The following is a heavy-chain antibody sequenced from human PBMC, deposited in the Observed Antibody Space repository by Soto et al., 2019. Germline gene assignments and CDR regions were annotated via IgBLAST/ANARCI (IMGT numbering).Heavy chain of an antibody. V-gene: IGHV4-39*01. Sequence: TSETLSLTCTVSGGSISSSGYYWGWIRQPPGKGLEWIGTIYYSGSTYYNPSLKSRVTISVDTSKNQFSLKLSSVTAADTAVYYCATSKWFDPWGQGTLVTVS. CDR3: ATSKWFDP. CDR1: GGSISSSGYY. J-gene: IGHJ5*02. CDR2: IYYSGST.